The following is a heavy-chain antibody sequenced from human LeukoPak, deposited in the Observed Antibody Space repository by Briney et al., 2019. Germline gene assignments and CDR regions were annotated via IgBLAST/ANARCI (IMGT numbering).Heavy chain of an antibody. Sequence: GGSLRLSCAASGFTFSSYEMNWVRQAPGKGLEWISYISGSSITKYYADSVKGRVTISRDNAKNSLYLQMNSLKADDTAVYYCARDRAYCGDDCYSAPDWYFDLWGRGTPVTVSS. V-gene: IGHV3-48*03. D-gene: IGHD2-21*02. J-gene: IGHJ2*01. CDR1: GFTFSSYE. CDR3: ARDRAYCGDDCYSAPDWYFDL. CDR2: ISGSSITK.